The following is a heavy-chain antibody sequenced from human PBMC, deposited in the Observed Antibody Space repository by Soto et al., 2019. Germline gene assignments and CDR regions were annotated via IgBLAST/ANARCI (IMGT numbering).Heavy chain of an antibody. CDR2: IYPGDSDT. Sequence: GESLKISCTGSGYSFTSYWIGWVRQMPGKGLEWMGIIYPGDSDTRYSPSFQGQVTISADKSISTAYLQWSSLEASDTAMYYCASSSDGTYYYYGMDVWGQGTTVTVSS. J-gene: IGHJ6*02. V-gene: IGHV5-51*01. D-gene: IGHD6-13*01. CDR1: GYSFTSYW. CDR3: ASSSDGTYYYYGMDV.